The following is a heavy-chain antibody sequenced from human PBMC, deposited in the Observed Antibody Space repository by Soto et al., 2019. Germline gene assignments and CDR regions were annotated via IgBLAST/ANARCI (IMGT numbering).Heavy chain of an antibody. Sequence: QVQLQESGPGLVKPSQTLSLTCTVSGGSISSGGYYWSWIRQPPGKGLEWIGYIYYSGSTYYNPSLKSRVTISVDTSKNQFSLKLSSVTAADTAVYYCAREVITFGGVIVRTYYFDYWGQGTLVTVSS. D-gene: IGHD3-16*02. CDR2: IYYSGST. CDR3: AREVITFGGVIVRTYYFDY. V-gene: IGHV4-31*03. CDR1: GGSISSGGYY. J-gene: IGHJ4*02.